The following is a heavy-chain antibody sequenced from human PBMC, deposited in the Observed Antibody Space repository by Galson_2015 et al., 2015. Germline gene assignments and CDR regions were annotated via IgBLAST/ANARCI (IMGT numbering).Heavy chain of an antibody. CDR1: GGSISSSNW. CDR2: IYHSGST. V-gene: IGHV4-4*02. CDR3: ARVGITIFGVVINTFDY. Sequence: ETLSLTCAVSGGSISSSNWWSWVRQLPGKGLEWIGEIYHSGSTNYNPSLKSRVTISVDKSKNQFSLKLSSVTAADTAVYYCARVGITIFGVVINTFDYWGQGTLVTVSS. D-gene: IGHD3-3*01. J-gene: IGHJ4*02.